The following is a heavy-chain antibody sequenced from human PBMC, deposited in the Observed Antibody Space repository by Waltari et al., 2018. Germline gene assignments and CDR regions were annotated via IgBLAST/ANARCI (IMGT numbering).Heavy chain of an antibody. D-gene: IGHD1-20*01. CDR1: GFTFGTVA. J-gene: IGHJ4*02. CDR3: AKPFYNWDDPLDS. V-gene: IGHV3-23*01. CDR2: ISVSDFT. Sequence: EVQLLQSGGDWVQPGGSLRLSCVNPGFTFGTVAISWVRQAPGTGLEWVSAISVSDFTYYADSVRGRFTISRDTSKNTVYLQLNSLRGEDAAVYYCAKPFYNWDDPLDSWGQGTLVTVSS.